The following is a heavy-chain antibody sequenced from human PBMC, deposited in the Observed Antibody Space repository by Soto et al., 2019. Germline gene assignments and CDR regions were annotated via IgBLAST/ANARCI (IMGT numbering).Heavy chain of an antibody. CDR1: GGTFSSYA. V-gene: IGHV1-69*05. CDR3: ARSVVVIRPPDY. D-gene: IGHD3-22*01. J-gene: IGHJ4*02. CDR2: IIPIFGTA. Sequence: QVQLVQSGAEVKKPGSSVKVSCKASGGTFSSYAISWVRQAPGQGLEWMGGIIPIFGTANYAQKLQGRVTMTTDTSTSTAYMELRSLRSDDTAVYYCARSVVVIRPPDYWGQGTLVTVSS.